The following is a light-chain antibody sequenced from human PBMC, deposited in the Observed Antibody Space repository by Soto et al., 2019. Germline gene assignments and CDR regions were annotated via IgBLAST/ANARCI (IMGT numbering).Light chain of an antibody. CDR3: GSYTASGSFV. J-gene: IGLJ3*02. CDR1: SKDVGGYDF. V-gene: IGLV2-14*01. CDR2: DVV. Sequence: QSALTQPASVSGSPGQSITISCTGTSKDVGGYDFVSWFQQFPGKAPKVVIYDVVHRPSGLSNRFSGSKSGNTASLTISGLQPDDEADYYCGSYTASGSFVFGGGTKLTVL.